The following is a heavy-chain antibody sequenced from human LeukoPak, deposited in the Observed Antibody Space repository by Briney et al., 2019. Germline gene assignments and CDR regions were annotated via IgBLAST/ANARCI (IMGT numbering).Heavy chain of an antibody. CDR3: ARASGYSYGFDY. CDR2: INHSGST. CDR1: GGSFSGYY. V-gene: IGHV4-34*01. J-gene: IGHJ4*02. D-gene: IGHD5-18*01. Sequence: KASETLSLTCAVYGGSFSGYYWSWIRQPPGKGLEWIGEINHSGSTNYNPSLKSRVTISVDTSKNQFSLKLSSVTAADTAVYYCARASGYSYGFDYWGQGTLVTVSS.